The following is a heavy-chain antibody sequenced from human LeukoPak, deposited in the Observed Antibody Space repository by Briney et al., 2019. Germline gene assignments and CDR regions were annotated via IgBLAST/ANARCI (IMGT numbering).Heavy chain of an antibody. Sequence: GGSLRLSCAASGFIFSNYDMHWVRQAPGKGLEWVSSISSSSSYIYYADSVKGRFTISRDNAKNSLYLQMNSLRAEDTAVYYCARVYSINAFDIWGQGTMVTVSS. CDR1: GFIFSNYD. D-gene: IGHD6-13*01. J-gene: IGHJ3*02. V-gene: IGHV3-21*01. CDR2: ISSSSSYI. CDR3: ARVYSINAFDI.